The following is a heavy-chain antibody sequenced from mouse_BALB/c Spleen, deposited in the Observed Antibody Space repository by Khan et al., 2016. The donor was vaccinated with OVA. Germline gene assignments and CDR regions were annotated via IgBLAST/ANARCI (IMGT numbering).Heavy chain of an antibody. V-gene: IGHV9-4*02. D-gene: IGHD2-14*01. Sequence: QIQLVQSGPELKKPGETVRISCKASGYTFTTAGIQWVQKMPGKGLKWIGWINTHSGGPKYAEDFTGRFAFSLEISVSHAYLQITNLKNEDTATYFCARGGAAYYRDDGGAMEYWGQGTSVTVSS. CDR1: GYTFTTAG. CDR3: ARGGAAYYRDDGGAMEY. J-gene: IGHJ4*01. CDR2: INTHSGGP.